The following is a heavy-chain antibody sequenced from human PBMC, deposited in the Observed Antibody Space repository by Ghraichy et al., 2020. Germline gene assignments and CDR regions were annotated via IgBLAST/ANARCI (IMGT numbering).Heavy chain of an antibody. Sequence: SETLSLTCTVSGGSISSSSYYWGWIRQPPGKGLEWIGSIYYSGSTYYNPSLKSRVTISVDTSKNQFSLKLSSVTAADTAVYYCARSRGAYYDILTGLFDPWGQGTLVTVSS. CDR2: IYYSGST. CDR3: ARSRGAYYDILTGLFDP. CDR1: GGSISSSSYY. J-gene: IGHJ5*02. V-gene: IGHV4-39*01. D-gene: IGHD3-9*01.